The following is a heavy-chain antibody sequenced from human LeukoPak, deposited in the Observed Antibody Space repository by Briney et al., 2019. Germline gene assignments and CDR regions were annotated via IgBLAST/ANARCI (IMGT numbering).Heavy chain of an antibody. J-gene: IGHJ4*02. V-gene: IGHV4-61*01. D-gene: IGHD5-18*01. Sequence: PSETLSLTCTVSGGSVSSGSYYWSWIRQPPGKGLEWIGYIYYSGNTNYNPSLKSRVTISVDTSKNQFSLKVSSVTAADTAVYYCARGGNSYGYLDYWDQGTLVTVSS. CDR3: ARGGNSYGYLDY. CDR1: GGSVSSGSYY. CDR2: IYYSGNT.